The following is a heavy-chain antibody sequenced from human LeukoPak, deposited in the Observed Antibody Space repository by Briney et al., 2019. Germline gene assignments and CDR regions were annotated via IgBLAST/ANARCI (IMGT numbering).Heavy chain of an antibody. J-gene: IGHJ4*02. CDR1: GFTFSSYG. CDR3: ARGAYYYGSGSYYIDY. V-gene: IGHV3-33*01. D-gene: IGHD3-10*01. Sequence: GGSLRLSCAASGFTFSSYGMHWVRQAPGKGLEWVAVIWYDGSNKYYADSVKGRFTISRDNSKNTLYLQMNSLRAEDTAVYYCARGAYYYGSGSYYIDYWGQGTLVTVSS. CDR2: IWYDGSNK.